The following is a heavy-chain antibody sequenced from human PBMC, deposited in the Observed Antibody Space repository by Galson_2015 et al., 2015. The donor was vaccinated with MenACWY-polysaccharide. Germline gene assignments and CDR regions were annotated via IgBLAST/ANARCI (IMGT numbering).Heavy chain of an antibody. D-gene: IGHD2-2*01. CDR2: VSYDGNSQ. CDR1: GTSFRSYA. Sequence: SLRLSCAVSGTSFRSYAMLWVRQAPGKGLEWVAVVSYDGNSQKYAEAVKGRFTISRDNSKKTVYLQMNSLRPEDTAIYSCARDGCSSTNCHDYYNYYMDVWGRGTTVIVSS. CDR3: ARDGCSSTNCHDYYNYYMDV. V-gene: IGHV3-30*04. J-gene: IGHJ6*03.